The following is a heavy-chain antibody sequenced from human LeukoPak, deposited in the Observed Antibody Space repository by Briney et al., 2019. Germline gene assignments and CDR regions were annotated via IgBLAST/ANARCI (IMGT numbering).Heavy chain of an antibody. CDR1: GGSISSSSYY. J-gene: IGHJ5*02. V-gene: IGHV4-39*01. D-gene: IGHD3-22*01. CDR2: IYYSGST. Sequence: SETLSLTCTVSGGSISSSSYYWGWIRQPPGKGLEWTGSIYYSGSTYYNPSLKSRVTISVDTSKNQFSLKLSSVTAADTAVYYCARQNYDSSGPAGSWGQGTLVTVSS. CDR3: ARQNYDSSGPAGS.